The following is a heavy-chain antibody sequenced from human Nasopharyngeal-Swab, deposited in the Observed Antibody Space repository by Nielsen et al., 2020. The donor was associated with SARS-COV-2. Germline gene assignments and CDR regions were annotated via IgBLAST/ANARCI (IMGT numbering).Heavy chain of an antibody. CDR3: ATLSSSWYEYYFDY. CDR2: IYYGGST. J-gene: IGHJ4*02. Sequence: SETLSLTCTVSGGSISSSTYYWAWIRQPPGKGLEWIGSIYYGGSTHYNPSLKSRVTISVDTSKNQFSLKLSSVTAADTAVYYCATLSSSWYEYYFDYWGQGTRVTVSS. V-gene: IGHV4-39*01. CDR1: GGSISSSTYY. D-gene: IGHD6-13*01.